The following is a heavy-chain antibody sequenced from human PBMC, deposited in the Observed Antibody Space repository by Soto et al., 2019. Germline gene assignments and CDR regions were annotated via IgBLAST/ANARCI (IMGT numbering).Heavy chain of an antibody. V-gene: IGHV5-10-1*01. CDR1: GYIFTKYW. D-gene: IGHD5-18*01. J-gene: IGHJ6*02. CDR2: IDPSGSYI. CDR3: ARLRYSYGSVYAMDV. Sequence: PGESLKISCKGSGYIFTKYWISWVRQKPGEGLEWMARIDPSGSYISYSPSFQGHVTISTDNSITTAYLQWSSLKASDTATYYCARLRYSYGSVYAMDVWGQGTTVTVSS.